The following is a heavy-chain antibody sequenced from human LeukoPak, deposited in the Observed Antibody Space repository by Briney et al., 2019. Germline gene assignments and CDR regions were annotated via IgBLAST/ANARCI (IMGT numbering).Heavy chain of an antibody. CDR3: SRETAGTTIDF. V-gene: IGHV4-38-2*02. CDR2: IHHRGTT. Sequence: PSETLSLTCTVSGYVIGSNYFWGWIRQPPGKGLEWIGSIHHRGTTYYNPSLKGRLTISLDTSKNQFSLNLTSVTASDTAVYYCSRETAGTTIDFWGQGRLVAVSS. J-gene: IGHJ4*02. CDR1: GYVIGSNYF. D-gene: IGHD3-10*01.